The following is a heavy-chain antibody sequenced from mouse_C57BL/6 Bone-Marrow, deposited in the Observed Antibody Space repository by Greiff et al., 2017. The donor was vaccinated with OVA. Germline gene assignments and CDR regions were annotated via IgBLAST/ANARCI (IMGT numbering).Heavy chain of an antibody. CDR1: GFTFSSYG. D-gene: IGHD2-3*01. CDR2: ISSGGSNT. V-gene: IGHV5-6*01. Sequence: EVMLVESGGDLVKPGGSLKLSCAASGFTFSSYGMSWVRQTPDKRLEWVATISSGGSNTYYPDSVKGRLTISRDNAKNTLYLQMSSLKSEDTAMYYCARPLYDGYFPWFAYWGQVTLVTVSA. J-gene: IGHJ3*01. CDR3: ARPLYDGYFPWFAY.